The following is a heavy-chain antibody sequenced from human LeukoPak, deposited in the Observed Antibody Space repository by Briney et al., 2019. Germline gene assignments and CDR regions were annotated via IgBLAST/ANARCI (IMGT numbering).Heavy chain of an antibody. CDR3: ARDKDFAYSFFDL. J-gene: IGHJ2*01. CDR1: GGSISSYY. Sequence: PSETLSLTCTVSGGSISSYYWSWIRQPPGKGPEWLGYVYRSGNTNYNPSLKSRVTISVDTSKNHFSLNLTSVTAADTAVYYCARDKDFAYSFFDLWGRGTLVTVSS. CDR2: VYRSGNT. V-gene: IGHV4-59*01.